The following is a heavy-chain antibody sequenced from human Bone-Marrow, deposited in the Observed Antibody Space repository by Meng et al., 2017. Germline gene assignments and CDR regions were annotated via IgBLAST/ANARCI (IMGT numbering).Heavy chain of an antibody. D-gene: IGHD1-26*01. Sequence: ASVKVSCKASGYTFTSYGISWVRQAPGQGLEWMGWISAYNGNTNYAQKLQGRVTMTTDTSTSTAYMELRSLRSDDTAVYYCAKGPHKNVWWATFDYWGQGTLVTVSS. J-gene: IGHJ4*02. CDR1: GYTFTSYG. CDR3: AKGPHKNVWWATFDY. CDR2: ISAYNGNT. V-gene: IGHV1-18*01.